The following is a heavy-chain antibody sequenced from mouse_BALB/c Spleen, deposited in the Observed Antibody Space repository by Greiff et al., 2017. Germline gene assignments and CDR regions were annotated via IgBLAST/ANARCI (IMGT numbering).Heavy chain of an antibody. CDR3: ARGITYWYFDV. CDR1: GYSITSDYA. J-gene: IGHJ1*01. V-gene: IGHV3-2*02. D-gene: IGHD2-4*01. Sequence: EVKLQESGPGLVKPSQSLSLTCTVTGYSITSDYAWNWIRQFPGNKLEWMGYISYSGSTSYNPSLKSRISITRDTSKNQFFLQLNSVTTEDTATYYCARGITYWYFDVWGAGTTVTVSS. CDR2: ISYSGST.